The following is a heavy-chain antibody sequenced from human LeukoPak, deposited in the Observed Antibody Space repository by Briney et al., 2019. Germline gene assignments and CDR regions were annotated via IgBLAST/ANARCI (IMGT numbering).Heavy chain of an antibody. CDR1: EFTFSSYW. D-gene: IGHD6-19*01. J-gene: IGHJ3*02. V-gene: IGHV3-7*01. CDR3: AGGWSPYDAFDI. CDR2: INQDGSKK. Sequence: GGSLRLSCAASEFTFSSYWMIWVRQAPGKGLEWVANINQDGSKKYYVDSVKGRFTISRDNAKNSLYLQMNSLRAEDTAVYYCAGGWSPYDAFDIWGQGTMVTVSS.